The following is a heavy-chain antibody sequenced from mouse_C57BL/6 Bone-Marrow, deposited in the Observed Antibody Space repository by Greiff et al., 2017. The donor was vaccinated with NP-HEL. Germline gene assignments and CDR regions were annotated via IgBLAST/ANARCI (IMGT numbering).Heavy chain of an antibody. Sequence: QVQLQQPGAELVRPGTSVKLSCKASGYTFTSYWMHWVKQRPGQGLEWIGVIDPSDSYTNYNQKFKGKATLTVDTSSSTAYMQLSSLTSEDSAVYYCARWGNYGGMDYWGQGTSVTVSS. J-gene: IGHJ4*01. D-gene: IGHD2-1*01. CDR1: GYTFTSYW. CDR2: IDPSDSYT. CDR3: ARWGNYGGMDY. V-gene: IGHV1-59*01.